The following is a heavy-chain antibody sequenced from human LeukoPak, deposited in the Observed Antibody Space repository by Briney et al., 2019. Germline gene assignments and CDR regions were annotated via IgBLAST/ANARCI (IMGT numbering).Heavy chain of an antibody. V-gene: IGHV3-23*01. J-gene: IGHJ5*02. Sequence: PGGSLRLSCAASGFTFSSYAMNWVRQAPGKGLEWVSAITGSGGRTYYADSVKGRFTISRDNAKNSVYLQMNSLRAEDTAVYYCARDILTGYYRRGNWFDPWGQGILVTVSS. CDR1: GFTFSSYA. CDR2: ITGSGGRT. D-gene: IGHD3-9*01. CDR3: ARDILTGYYRRGNWFDP.